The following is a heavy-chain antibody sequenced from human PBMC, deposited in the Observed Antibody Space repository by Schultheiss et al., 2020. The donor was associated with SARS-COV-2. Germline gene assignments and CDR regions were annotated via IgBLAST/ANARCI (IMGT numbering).Heavy chain of an antibody. Sequence: LSLTCAASGFTFDDYAMHWVRQAPGKGLEWVSGISWNSGSIGYADSVKGRFTISRDNAKNSLYLQMNSLRAEDTALYYCAKEGYSYASRAFDIWGQGTMVTVSS. CDR2: ISWNSGSI. CDR1: GFTFDDYA. D-gene: IGHD5-18*01. J-gene: IGHJ3*02. V-gene: IGHV3-9*01. CDR3: AKEGYSYASRAFDI.